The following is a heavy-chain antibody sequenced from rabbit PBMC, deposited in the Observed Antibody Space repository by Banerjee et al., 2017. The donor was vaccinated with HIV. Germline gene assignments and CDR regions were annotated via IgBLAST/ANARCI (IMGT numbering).Heavy chain of an antibody. CDR2: ITYGGSA. CDR1: GFDFSSYG. Sequence: QEQLVESGGGLVQPGGSLKLSCKASGFDFSSYGVSWVRQAPGKGLEWIGYITYGGSAYYASWVKGRFTISRDNAQNTVSLQLNSLTAADTATYFCARGVRGFNLWGPGTLVTVS. CDR3: ARGVRGFNL. D-gene: IGHD4-1*01. V-gene: IGHV1S47*01. J-gene: IGHJ4*01.